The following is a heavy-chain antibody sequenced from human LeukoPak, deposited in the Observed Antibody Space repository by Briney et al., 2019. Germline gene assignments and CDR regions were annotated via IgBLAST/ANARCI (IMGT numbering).Heavy chain of an antibody. CDR3: ARHGTSGTNLNWFDP. V-gene: IGHV4-39*01. Sequence: SETLSLTCTVSGGSISSSSAYWGWIRQPPGKGLEWIGSIYYSKNTYYNPSLKSRVTISADTSKNQFSLTLGSVSATDTAVYYCARHGTSGTNLNWFDPWGQGTLVTVSS. J-gene: IGHJ5*02. CDR1: GGSISSSSAY. D-gene: IGHD1-1*01. CDR2: IYYSKNT.